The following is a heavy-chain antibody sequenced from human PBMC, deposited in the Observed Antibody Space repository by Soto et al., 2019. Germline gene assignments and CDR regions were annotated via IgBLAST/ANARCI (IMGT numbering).Heavy chain of an antibody. CDR2: IDPSDSYT. D-gene: IGHD6-13*01. CDR1: GYTFTSHW. V-gene: IGHV5-10-1*01. J-gene: IGHJ3*02. Sequence: GESLKISCKGSGYTFTSHWISWVRQMPGKGLERMGRIDPSDSYTNYSPSFQGHVTISADKSISTAYLQWSSLKASDTAMYYCARHGSLAAAAADAFDIWGQGTMVTVSS. CDR3: ARHGSLAAAAADAFDI.